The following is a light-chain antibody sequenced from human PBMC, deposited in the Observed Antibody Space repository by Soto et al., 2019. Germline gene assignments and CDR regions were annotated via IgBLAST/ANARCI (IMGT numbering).Light chain of an antibody. Sequence: EIVMTQSPATLSVSPGESATLSCRASQSIRSNLAWYQQKPGQAPRLLIYGASSRATDIPARFSGSGSGTEFTLIISSLQSEDFGLYYCQQYNHWPPASFGQGTRLEIK. CDR3: QQYNHWPPAS. J-gene: IGKJ5*01. V-gene: IGKV3-15*01. CDR1: QSIRSN. CDR2: GAS.